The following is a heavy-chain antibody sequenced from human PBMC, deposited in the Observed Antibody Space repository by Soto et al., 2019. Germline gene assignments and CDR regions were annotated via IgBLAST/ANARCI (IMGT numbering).Heavy chain of an antibody. CDR3: ARGTDAGAFDY. V-gene: IGHV4-59*01. CDR1: GGSISSYY. J-gene: IGHJ4*02. D-gene: IGHD3-10*01. Sequence: SETLSLTCTVSGGSISSYYWSWIRQPPGKGLEWIGYIYYSGSTNYNPSLKSRVTISVDTSKNQFSLKLSSVTAADTAVYYCARGTDAGAFDYWGQGTLVTASS. CDR2: IYYSGST.